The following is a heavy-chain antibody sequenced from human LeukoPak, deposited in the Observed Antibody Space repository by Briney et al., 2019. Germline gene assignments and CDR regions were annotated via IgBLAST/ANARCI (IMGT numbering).Heavy chain of an antibody. CDR2: IYTSGST. Sequence: SSETLSLTCTVSGGSISSYYWSWIRQPAGKGLEWIGRIYTSGSTNYNPSLKSRVTMSVDTSKNQFSLKLSSVTAADTAVYYCARVSGYYDSSGYYYFDYWGQGTLVTVSS. CDR1: GGSISSYY. CDR3: ARVSGYYDSSGYYYFDY. J-gene: IGHJ4*02. V-gene: IGHV4-4*07. D-gene: IGHD3-22*01.